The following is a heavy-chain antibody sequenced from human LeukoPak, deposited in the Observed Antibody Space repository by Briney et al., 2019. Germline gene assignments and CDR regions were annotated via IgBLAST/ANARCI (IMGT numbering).Heavy chain of an antibody. CDR1: GGSISSYY. CDR3: ARHGPGISDFDY. J-gene: IGHJ4*02. CDR2: IYYSGST. Sequence: SETLSLTCTVSGGSISSYYWSWIRQPPGKGLEWIGYIYYSGSTYYNPSLKSRVTISVDTSKNQFSLKLSSVTAADTAVYYCARHGPGISDFDYWGQGTLVTVSS. D-gene: IGHD1-14*01. V-gene: IGHV4-59*04.